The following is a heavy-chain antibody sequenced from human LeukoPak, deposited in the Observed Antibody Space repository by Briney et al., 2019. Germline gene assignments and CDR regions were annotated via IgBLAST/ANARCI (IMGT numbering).Heavy chain of an antibody. D-gene: IGHD3-22*01. V-gene: IGHV3-73*01. CDR2: IRSKVNSYAT. CDR3: TDLNYYDSSGYSHAGTH. Sequence: GGSLRLSCAASGFTFSNYSMNWVRQASGKGLEWVGRIRSKVNSYATAYAASVKGRFTISRDDSKNTAYLQMNSLKTEDTAVYYCTDLNYYDSSGYSHAGTHWGQGTLVTVSS. J-gene: IGHJ4*02. CDR1: GFTFSNYS.